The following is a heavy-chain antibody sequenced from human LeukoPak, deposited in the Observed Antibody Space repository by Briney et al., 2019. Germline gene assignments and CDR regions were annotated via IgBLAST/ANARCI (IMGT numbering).Heavy chain of an antibody. J-gene: IGHJ4*02. CDR3: ARGGNWDFDY. Sequence: ASVKVSCKASGYTFTTYGITWVRQAPGQGLEWTGWISTSNGNTNYAPKLQGRVTLTTDTSTTTAYMELRSLRSDDTAVYYCARGGNWDFDYWGQGVLVIVSS. CDR2: ISTSNGNT. V-gene: IGHV1-18*01. CDR1: GYTFTTYG. D-gene: IGHD7-27*01.